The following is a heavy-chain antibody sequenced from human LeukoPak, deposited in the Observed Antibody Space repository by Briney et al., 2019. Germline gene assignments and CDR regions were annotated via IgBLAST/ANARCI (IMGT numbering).Heavy chain of an antibody. CDR2: IYYSGGT. J-gene: IGHJ4*02. CDR1: GGSISSGGYY. Sequence: PSETLSLTCTVSGGSISSGGYYWRWIRQHPGKGLEWIGYIYYSGGTYYNPSLKSRVTISVDTSKNQFSLKLSSVTAADTAVYYCARVRDDDYGDLRLDYWGQGTLVTVSS. D-gene: IGHD4-17*01. V-gene: IGHV4-31*03. CDR3: ARVRDDDYGDLRLDY.